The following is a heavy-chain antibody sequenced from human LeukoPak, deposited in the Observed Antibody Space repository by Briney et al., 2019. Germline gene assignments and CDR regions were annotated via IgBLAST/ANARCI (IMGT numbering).Heavy chain of an antibody. D-gene: IGHD1-1*01. CDR1: GFAFSSYG. Sequence: GTSLRLSCAASGFAFSSYGMHWVRQAPGKGLEWVAHISHDGSDKFYRDSVKGRFSISRDNSKNTLFLQMNSLRVEDTALYYCAKPLTPRTTRYAFDIWGQGTMVTVSS. CDR2: ISHDGSDK. V-gene: IGHV3-30*18. CDR3: AKPLTPRTTRYAFDI. J-gene: IGHJ3*02.